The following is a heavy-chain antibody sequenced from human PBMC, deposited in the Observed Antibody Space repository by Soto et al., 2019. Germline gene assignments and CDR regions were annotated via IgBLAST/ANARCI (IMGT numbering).Heavy chain of an antibody. CDR3: VNEGVCFGEADQFDQ. Sequence: QVQLVESGGGVVQPGRSLRLSCAASGFTFRNSAMHWVRQAPGKGLEWVAVIWYDGSNKYYTDSEKGRFTISRDNSRNALDRRMNNLSAEDTGVYYCVNEGVCFGEADQFDQWGQGALVVVSS. J-gene: IGHJ4*02. V-gene: IGHV3-33*06. CDR2: IWYDGSNK. D-gene: IGHD3-10*01. CDR1: GFTFRNSA.